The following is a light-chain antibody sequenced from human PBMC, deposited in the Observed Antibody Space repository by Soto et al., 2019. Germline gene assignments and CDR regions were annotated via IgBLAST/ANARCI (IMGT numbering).Light chain of an antibody. CDR1: SSDIGSYSF. CDR3: CSYALSSTYV. V-gene: IGLV2-23*01. Sequence: SVLTQPASVSGSPGQSITLSCTGTSSDIGSYSFVSWYQQHPGKAPRLIIYEGSKRPSGVSNRFSASRSGNTASLTISGLQPEDEADYYCCSYALSSTYVFGTGTKLTVL. J-gene: IGLJ1*01. CDR2: EGS.